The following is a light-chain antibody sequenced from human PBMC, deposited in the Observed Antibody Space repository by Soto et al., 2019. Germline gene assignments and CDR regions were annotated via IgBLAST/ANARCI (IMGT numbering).Light chain of an antibody. J-gene: IGKJ3*01. CDR3: QQYGSSPFT. Sequence: DIQMTQSPSSLSASVGDRVTITCRASQRISTYLNWYQQKPGQAPKLLIYVASLLQSGVPSRFSGSGSGTDFTLTISRLEPEDFAVYYCQQYGSSPFTFGPGTKVDIK. CDR1: QRISTY. CDR2: VAS. V-gene: IGKV1-39*01.